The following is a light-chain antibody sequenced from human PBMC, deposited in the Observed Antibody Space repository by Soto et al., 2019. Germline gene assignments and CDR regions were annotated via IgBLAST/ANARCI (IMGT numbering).Light chain of an antibody. CDR2: GAS. CDR1: QSVSSN. J-gene: IGKJ2*01. Sequence: EIVMTQSPATLSVSPGERATLSCRASQSVSSNLAWYQRKPGQAPRLLIYGASTRATGIPARFSGSASGTEFTRPISSLQAEDFAVYYCQQYNNWPPYTFGQGTKLEIK. CDR3: QQYNNWPPYT. V-gene: IGKV3-15*01.